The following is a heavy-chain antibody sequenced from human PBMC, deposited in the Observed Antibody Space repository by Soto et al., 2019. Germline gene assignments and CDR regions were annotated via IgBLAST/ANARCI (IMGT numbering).Heavy chain of an antibody. CDR3: GRGGGMDSSSWFGGDWFDP. CDR2: IIPIFGTA. Sequence: QVQLVQSGAEVKKPGSSVKVSCKASGGTFSSCAISWVRQAPGQGLEWMGGIIPIFGTANYAQKFQGRVTITADESTSTADMELSSLRSEDTAVYYCGRGGGMDSSSWFGGDWFDPWGQGTLVTVSS. J-gene: IGHJ5*02. D-gene: IGHD6-13*01. V-gene: IGHV1-69*12. CDR1: GGTFSSCA.